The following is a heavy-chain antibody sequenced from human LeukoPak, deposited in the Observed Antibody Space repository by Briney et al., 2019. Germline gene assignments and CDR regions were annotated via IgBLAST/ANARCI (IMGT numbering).Heavy chain of an antibody. V-gene: IGHV4-38-2*02. D-gene: IGHD3-10*01. CDR1: GYSISSGYY. CDR2: IYHSGST. J-gene: IGHJ4*02. Sequence: SETLSLTCTVSGYSISSGYYWGWIRQPPGKGLEWIGSIYHSGSTYYNPSLKSRVTISVDTSKSQFSLKLSSVTAADTAVYYCARVTHSYGSGSYPYWGQGTLVTVSS. CDR3: ARVTHSYGSGSYPY.